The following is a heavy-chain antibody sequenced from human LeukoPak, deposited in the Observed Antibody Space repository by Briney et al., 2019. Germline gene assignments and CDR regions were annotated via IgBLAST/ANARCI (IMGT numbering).Heavy chain of an antibody. Sequence: ASVKVSCKASGYTFTGYYMHWVRQAPGQGLEWMGWINPNSGGTNYAQKFQGRVTMTRDTSISTAYMELSRLRAEDTALYYCAKDGAPPLSAMVMFGWFDPWGQGTLVTVSS. CDR3: AKDGAPPLSAMVMFGWFDP. CDR2: INPNSGGT. J-gene: IGHJ5*02. D-gene: IGHD5-18*01. V-gene: IGHV1-2*02. CDR1: GYTFTGYY.